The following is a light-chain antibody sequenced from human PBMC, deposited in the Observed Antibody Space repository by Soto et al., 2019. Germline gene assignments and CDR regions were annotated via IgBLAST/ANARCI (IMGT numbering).Light chain of an antibody. CDR3: QQYGTSPGT. J-gene: IGKJ2*02. V-gene: IGKV3-20*01. CDR1: QSVTSSY. CDR2: GAS. Sequence: IVLTQSPGTLSLSPGERATLSCRADQSVTSSYLAWYQLRPGQAPRLLIYGASSRATGISDRFSGSGSGTDFTLTINWLEPEDLAVYVCQQYGTSPGTFGQGTKLEIK.